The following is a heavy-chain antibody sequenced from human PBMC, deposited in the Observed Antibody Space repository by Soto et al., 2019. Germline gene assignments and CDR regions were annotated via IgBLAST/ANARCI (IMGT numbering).Heavy chain of an antibody. D-gene: IGHD4-17*01. V-gene: IGHV1-69*02. Sequence: QVQLVQSGAEVKKPGSSVKVSCKASGGTFSSYTISWVRQAPGQGLEWMGRIIPILGIANYAQKFQGRVTITADKSTSTAYIELRRLRSEDTAVYYCAIDGDLFDYWGQGTLVTVSS. CDR3: AIDGDLFDY. CDR1: GGTFSSYT. CDR2: IIPILGIA. J-gene: IGHJ4*02.